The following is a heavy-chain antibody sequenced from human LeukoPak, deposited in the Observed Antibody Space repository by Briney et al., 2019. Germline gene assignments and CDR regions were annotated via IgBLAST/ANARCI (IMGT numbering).Heavy chain of an antibody. V-gene: IGHV3-48*01. CDR2: ISSTSSTI. CDR1: GFTSSTYS. Sequence: SGGSLRLSCAASGFTSSTYSMNWVRQAPGKGLEWVSYISSTSSTIYYADSVKGRFTISRDNAKNSLYLQMNSLRAEDTAVYYCARDPHSAYDSSGYLDYWGQGTLVTVSS. CDR3: ARDPHSAYDSSGYLDY. J-gene: IGHJ4*02. D-gene: IGHD3-22*01.